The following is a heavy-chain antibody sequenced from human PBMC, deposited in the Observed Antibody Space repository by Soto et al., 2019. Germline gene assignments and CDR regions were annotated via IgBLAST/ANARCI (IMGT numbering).Heavy chain of an antibody. CDR1: GGTFSSYA. CDR2: IIPIFGTA. CDR3: ASQLDTAMVTFGSFDP. D-gene: IGHD5-18*01. V-gene: IGHV1-69*13. Sequence: GVSVKVSCKASGGTFSSYAISWVRQAPGQGLEWMGGIIPIFGTANYAQKFQGRVTITADESTSTAYMELSSLRSEDTAVYYCASQLDTAMVTFGSFDPWGQGTLVTVSS. J-gene: IGHJ5*02.